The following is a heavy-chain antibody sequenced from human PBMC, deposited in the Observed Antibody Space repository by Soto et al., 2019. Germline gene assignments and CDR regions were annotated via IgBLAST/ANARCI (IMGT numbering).Heavy chain of an antibody. CDR3: EIRPGYSTGGDY. Sequence: EVQLVESGGGLVQPGGSLRLSCAASGLTFRTYWVIWVRQAPGKGLVWVSRVYNDGDTTMHAASVTGRFTISRDNAKNTVYLQMSGLRVEYTAMYYCEIRPGYSTGGDYWGQGTLVNGSS. D-gene: IGHD2-15*01. J-gene: IGHJ4*02. V-gene: IGHV3-74*03. CDR2: VYNDGDTT. CDR1: GLTFRTYW.